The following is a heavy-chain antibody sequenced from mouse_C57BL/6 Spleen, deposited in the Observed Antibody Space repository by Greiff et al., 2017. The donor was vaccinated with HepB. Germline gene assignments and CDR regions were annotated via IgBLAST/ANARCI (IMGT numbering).Heavy chain of an antibody. V-gene: IGHV1-72*01. D-gene: IGHD1-1*01. CDR2: IDPNSGGT. Sequence: VQLQQPGAELVKPGASVKLSCKASGYTFTSYWMHWVKQRPGRGLEWIGRIDPNSGGTKYNEKFKSKATLTVDKPSSTAYMQLSSLTSEDSAVYYCAREGIIYYYGSSYPWFAYWGQGTLVTVSA. CDR3: AREGIIYYYGSSYPWFAY. J-gene: IGHJ3*01. CDR1: GYTFTSYW.